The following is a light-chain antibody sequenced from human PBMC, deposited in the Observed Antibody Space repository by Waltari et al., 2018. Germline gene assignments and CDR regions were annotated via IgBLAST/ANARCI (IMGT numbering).Light chain of an antibody. V-gene: IGKV3-11*01. CDR3: QQRSDWPRT. Sequence: EIVLTHSPATLSLSPGERATLSCRASQGVSSYLAWYQQRPGQAPRLLIYSAANRATGIPARFSGSGSGTDFTLTISSLEPEDFAVYYCQQRSDWPRTFGQGTKVEIK. CDR1: QGVSSY. J-gene: IGKJ1*01. CDR2: SAA.